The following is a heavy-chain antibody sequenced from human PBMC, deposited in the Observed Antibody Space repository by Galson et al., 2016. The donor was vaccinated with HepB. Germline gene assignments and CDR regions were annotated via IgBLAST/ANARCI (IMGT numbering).Heavy chain of an antibody. D-gene: IGHD3-10*01. V-gene: IGHV2-5*01. J-gene: IGHJ4*02. Sequence: PALVKPTQTLTLTCTFSGFSLSTSGVGVGWIRQPPGKALEWLALIYWNDNKRYSPSLKSRLTITKDTSKNQVVLTMTNMDPVGTATYYCAHGRGYFDYWGQGILVTVSS. CDR3: AHGRGYFDY. CDR2: IYWNDNK. CDR1: GFSLSTSGVG.